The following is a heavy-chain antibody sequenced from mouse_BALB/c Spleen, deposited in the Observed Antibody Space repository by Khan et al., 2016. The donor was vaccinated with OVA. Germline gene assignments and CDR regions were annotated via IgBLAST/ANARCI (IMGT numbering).Heavy chain of an antibody. CDR1: GYSFTDYL. J-gene: IGHJ3*01. D-gene: IGHD1-3*01. CDR3: TRGGYSSFAY. CDR2: IFPGNSDT. Sequence: VQLKESGTVLARPGASVKMSCKASGYSFTDYLIHWVKQRPGQGLEWIGDIFPGNSDTTYNQKFRDKAKLTADTSASAAYMELSSLTNEDSAVDYCTRGGYSSFAYWGQGTLVTVSA. V-gene: IGHV1-5*01.